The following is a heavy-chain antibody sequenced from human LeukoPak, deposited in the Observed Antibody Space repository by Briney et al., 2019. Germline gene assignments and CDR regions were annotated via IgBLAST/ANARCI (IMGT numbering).Heavy chain of an antibody. Sequence: PGGSLRLSCAASGFIFRSYAMSWVRQAPGKGLEWVSGITGSGGATYYADSVKGRFTISRDNSKNTLYLQMNSLRAEDTAVYYCAKAIAAAGPFYYYYGMDVWGQGTTVTVSS. CDR2: ITGSGGAT. CDR1: GFIFRSYA. CDR3: AKAIAAAGPFYYYYGMDV. J-gene: IGHJ6*02. V-gene: IGHV3-23*01. D-gene: IGHD6-13*01.